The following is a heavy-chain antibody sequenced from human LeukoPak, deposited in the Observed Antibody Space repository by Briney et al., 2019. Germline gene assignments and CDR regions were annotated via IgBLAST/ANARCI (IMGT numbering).Heavy chain of an antibody. D-gene: IGHD4-17*01. CDR3: ARERPGYGDYDY. CDR2: IGTAGDT. V-gene: IGHV3-13*01. J-gene: IGHJ4*02. CDR1: GFTFSSYD. Sequence: PGGSLRLSCAASGFTFSSYDMHWVRQATGKGLEWVSAIGTAGDTYYPGSVKGRFTISRENAKNSLYLQMNSLRAEDTAVYYCARERPGYGDYDYWGQGTLVTVSS.